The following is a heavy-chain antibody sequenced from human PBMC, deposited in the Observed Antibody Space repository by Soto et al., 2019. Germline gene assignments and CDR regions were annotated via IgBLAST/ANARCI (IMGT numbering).Heavy chain of an antibody. V-gene: IGHV1-8*01. CDR2: MNPNSGNT. J-gene: IGHJ6*02. CDR3: ARGLDGADYYYGMDV. CDR1: GYTFTSYD. Sequence: QVQLVQSGAEVKKPGASVKVSCKASGYTFTSYDINWVRQATGQGLEWMGWMNPNSGNTGYAQKFQGRVTMTRNTSISTADMELSSLRSADTAVSYCARGLDGADYYYGMDVWGQGTTVTVSS.